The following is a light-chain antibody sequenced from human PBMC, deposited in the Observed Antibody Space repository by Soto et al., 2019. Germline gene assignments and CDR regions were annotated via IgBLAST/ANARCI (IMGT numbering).Light chain of an antibody. Sequence: IVFTQSPGTLSLSPGERATLSCRASQSVTTQLAWYQQKPGQAPRLIIHGASSRATGVPDRITGSGSGTDFTLSISRXEPEDFAVYNCQQYGGSTRTFGQGTKVDIK. V-gene: IGKV3-20*01. CDR1: QSVTTQ. CDR2: GAS. CDR3: QQYGGSTRT. J-gene: IGKJ1*01.